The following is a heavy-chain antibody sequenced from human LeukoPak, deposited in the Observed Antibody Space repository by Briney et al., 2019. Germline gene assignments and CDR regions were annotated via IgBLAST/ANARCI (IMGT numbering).Heavy chain of an antibody. J-gene: IGHJ4*02. Sequence: SETLSLTCAVYGGSFSGYYWSWIRQPPGKGLEWSGEINHSGSTNYNPSLKSRVTISVDTSKNQFSLKLSSVTAADTAVYYCARGGSSGWMRARAIFVYWGQGTLVTVSS. CDR2: INHSGST. D-gene: IGHD6-19*01. V-gene: IGHV4-34*01. CDR1: GGSFSGYY. CDR3: ARGGSSGWMRARAIFVY.